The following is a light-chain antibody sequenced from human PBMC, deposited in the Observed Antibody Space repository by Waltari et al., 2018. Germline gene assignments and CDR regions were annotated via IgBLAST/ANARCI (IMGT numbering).Light chain of an antibody. Sequence: QSVLTQPPSVSGAPGQRVTISCTGSSSNIGAGYDVHWCQQLPGTAPKLLIYGNSIRPSGVPDRFSGSKSGTSASLAITGLQAEDEADYYGQSYDSSLRGSWVFGGGTKLTVL. V-gene: IGLV1-40*01. J-gene: IGLJ2*01. CDR3: QSYDSSLRGSWV. CDR1: SSNIGAGYD. CDR2: GNS.